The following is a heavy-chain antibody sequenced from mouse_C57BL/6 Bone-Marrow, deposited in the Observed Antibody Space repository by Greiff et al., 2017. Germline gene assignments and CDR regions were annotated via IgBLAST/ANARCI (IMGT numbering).Heavy chain of an antibody. J-gene: IGHJ2*01. CDR3: ARVLITYFDY. Sequence: QVQLQQPGAELVMPGASVKLSCKASGYTFTSYWMHWVKQRPGQGLEWIGEIDPSDSYTNYNQKFKGKSTLTVDKSSSTAYMQLSSLTSKDAAVYYCARVLITYFDYWGQGTTLTVSS. V-gene: IGHV1-69*01. CDR2: IDPSDSYT. CDR1: GYTFTSYW. D-gene: IGHD1-1*01.